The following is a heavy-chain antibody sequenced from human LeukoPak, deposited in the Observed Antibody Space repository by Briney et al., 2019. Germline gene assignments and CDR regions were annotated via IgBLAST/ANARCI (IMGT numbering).Heavy chain of an antibody. J-gene: IGHJ4*02. CDR3: ARDLTGTDDY. Sequence: GGSLRLSCAASGFTFSSYSMNWVRQAPGKGLEWVSSISSSSSYIYYADSVKGRFTISRDNAKNSLYLQMNGLRAEDTAVYYCARDLTGTDDYWGQGTLVTVSS. V-gene: IGHV3-21*01. CDR1: GFTFSSYS. CDR2: ISSSSSYI. D-gene: IGHD1-20*01.